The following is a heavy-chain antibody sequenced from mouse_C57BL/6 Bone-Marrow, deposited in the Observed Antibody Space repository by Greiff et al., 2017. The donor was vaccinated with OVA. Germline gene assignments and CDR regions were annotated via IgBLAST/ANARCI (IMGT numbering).Heavy chain of an antibody. V-gene: IGHV1-55*01. CDR1: GYTFTSYW. CDR2: IYPGSGST. CDR3: GRRTYYSDDWFAY. J-gene: IGHJ3*01. Sequence: QVQLQQPGAELVKPGASVKMSCKASGYTFTSYWITWVKQRPGQGLEWIGDIYPGSGSTNYNEQFKSKATLTVDTSSSTAYMQLSSLTSEDSAVYYCGRRTYYSDDWFAYWGQGTLVTVSA. D-gene: IGHD2-12*01.